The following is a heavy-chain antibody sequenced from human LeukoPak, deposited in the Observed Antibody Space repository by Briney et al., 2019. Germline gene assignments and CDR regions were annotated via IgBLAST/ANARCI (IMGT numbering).Heavy chain of an antibody. J-gene: IGHJ5*02. CDR3: ARESGGYSSSSNWFDP. CDR2: IIPIFGTA. D-gene: IGHD6-13*01. CDR1: GGTFSSYA. V-gene: IGHV1-69*06. Sequence: GSSVKVSCKASGGTFSSYAISWVRQAPGQGLEWMGGIIPIFGTASYAQKFQGRVTITADKSTSTAYMELSSLRSEDTAVYYCARESGGYSSSSNWFDPWGQGTLVTVSS.